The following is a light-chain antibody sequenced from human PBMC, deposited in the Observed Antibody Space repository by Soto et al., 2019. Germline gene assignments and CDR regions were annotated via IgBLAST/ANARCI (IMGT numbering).Light chain of an antibody. CDR2: DVT. Sequence: QSALTQPASVSGSPGQSITISCTGTSSDVGGYNFVSWYQQHPDKAPKLMIYDVTNRPSGVSNRFSGSKSGNTASLTISGLHAEDEADYYCSSYTSISTYVFGTGPKVTVL. CDR3: SSYTSISTYV. J-gene: IGLJ1*01. CDR1: SSDVGGYNF. V-gene: IGLV2-14*01.